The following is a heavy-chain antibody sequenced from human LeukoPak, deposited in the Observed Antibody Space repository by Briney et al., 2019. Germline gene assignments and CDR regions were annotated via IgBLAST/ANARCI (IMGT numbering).Heavy chain of an antibody. Sequence: ASVKVSCKASGYTFTSYDINWVRQATGQGLEWMGWMNPNSGNTGYAQKFQGRVTITRNTSISTAYMELSSLRSEDTAVYYCATESLISGSNDYWGQGTLVTVSS. CDR3: ATESLISGSNDY. D-gene: IGHD1-26*01. J-gene: IGHJ4*02. CDR2: MNPNSGNT. CDR1: GYTFTSYD. V-gene: IGHV1-8*03.